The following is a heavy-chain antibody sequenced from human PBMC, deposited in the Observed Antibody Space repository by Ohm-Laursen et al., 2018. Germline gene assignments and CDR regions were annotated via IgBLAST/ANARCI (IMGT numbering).Heavy chain of an antibody. J-gene: IGHJ4*02. V-gene: IGHV3-30*18. Sequence: SLRLSCSASGFTFSSSGMHWVRQAPGKGLEWVAVISDDSNDNYYVDSVRGRFTISRDNSKNTLYLQMNSLRAEDTAVYYCAKDISMVYWGQGTLVTVSS. CDR3: AKDISMVY. CDR1: GFTFSSSG. D-gene: IGHD3-10*01. CDR2: ISDDSNDN.